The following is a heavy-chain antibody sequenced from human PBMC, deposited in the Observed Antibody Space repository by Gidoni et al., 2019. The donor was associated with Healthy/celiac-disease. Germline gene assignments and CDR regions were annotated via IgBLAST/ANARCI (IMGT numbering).Heavy chain of an antibody. CDR1: GFTFSSYW. Sequence: EVQLVESGGGLVQPGGSLRLSCAASGFTFSSYWMSWVRQAPGKGLEWVANIKQDGSEKYYVDSVKGRFTISRDNAKNSLYLQMNSLRAEDTAVYYCARLFTSRYSGSYRTPDYWGQGTLVTVSS. J-gene: IGHJ4*02. D-gene: IGHD1-26*01. CDR2: IKQDGSEK. V-gene: IGHV3-7*05. CDR3: ARLFTSRYSGSYRTPDY.